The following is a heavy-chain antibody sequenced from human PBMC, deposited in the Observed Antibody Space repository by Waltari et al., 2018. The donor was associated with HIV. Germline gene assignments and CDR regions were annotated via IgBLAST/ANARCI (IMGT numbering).Heavy chain of an antibody. J-gene: IGHJ4*02. Sequence: EVQLVESGGGLVQPGRSLRLSCTTSGFPLGDYAMGWFRQAPGKGLEWIGFIRSKVSGGTTEYAASVKGRFTISRDDSNSIVFLQMDSLKTEDTAMYYCSRDNPQWDYWGQGTLVTVSS. CDR1: GFPLGDYA. V-gene: IGHV3-49*03. CDR2: IRSKVSGGTT. D-gene: IGHD2-8*01. CDR3: SRDNPQWDY.